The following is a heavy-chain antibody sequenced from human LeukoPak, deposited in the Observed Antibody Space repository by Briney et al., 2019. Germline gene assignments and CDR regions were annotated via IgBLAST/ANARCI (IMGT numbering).Heavy chain of an antibody. V-gene: IGHV3-23*01. Sequence: GGSLRLSCAASGFTFSSYAMSWVRQAPGKGLEWVSAISGSGGSTYYADSVKDRFTISRDNSKNTLYLQMNSLRAEDTAVYYCATSLRLGEFDYWGQGTLVTVSS. D-gene: IGHD3-16*01. CDR3: ATSLRLGEFDY. J-gene: IGHJ4*02. CDR2: ISGSGGST. CDR1: GFTFSSYA.